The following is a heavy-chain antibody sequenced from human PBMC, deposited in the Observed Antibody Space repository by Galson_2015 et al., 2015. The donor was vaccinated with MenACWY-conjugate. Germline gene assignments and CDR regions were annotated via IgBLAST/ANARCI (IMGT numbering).Heavy chain of an antibody. CDR2: IWYDGTNK. CDR1: GFAFSGYA. D-gene: IGHD4/OR15-4a*01. CDR3: ARDLTTCYFDY. J-gene: IGHJ4*01. V-gene: IGHV3-33*01. Sequence: SLRLSCAASGFAFSGYAMHWVRQPPGKGLEWVAIIWYDGTNKYYADSVKGRFTISRDNSKNTLYLQMNSLRAEDTAVYYCARDLTTCYFDYCGHETLVTVSS.